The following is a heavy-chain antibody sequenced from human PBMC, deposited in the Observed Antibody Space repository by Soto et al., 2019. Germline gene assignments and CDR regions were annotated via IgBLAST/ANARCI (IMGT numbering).Heavy chain of an antibody. CDR1: GFTVSNYG. V-gene: IGHV3-33*01. J-gene: IGHJ4*02. Sequence: QMQLVDSGGGVVQPGRSLRLSCAASGFTVSNYGMHWVRQAPGKGLEWVAVIWYDGTNKYYADSVKGRFTISRDNSENTLYLQMHSLRAEDTAVYYCARTFYFGSGSRHFDYWGQGTLVTVSS. D-gene: IGHD3-10*01. CDR2: IWYDGTNK. CDR3: ARTFYFGSGSRHFDY.